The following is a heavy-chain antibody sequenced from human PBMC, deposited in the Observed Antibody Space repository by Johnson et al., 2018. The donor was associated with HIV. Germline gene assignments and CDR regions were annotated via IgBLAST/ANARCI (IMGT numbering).Heavy chain of an antibody. CDR1: GFTFSKPW. CDR2: INVDGREK. V-gene: IGHV3-7*03. J-gene: IGHJ3*02. CDR3: AKDCRDCGTFDI. Sequence: VQLVESVGDLVKPGGSLRLSCAGSGFTFSKPWLTWVRHAPGKGLEWVANINVDGREKYYVDSVEGRFTISRDNAKNSLFLQMNSLRAEDTALYYCAKDCRDCGTFDIWGQGTMVTV. D-gene: IGHD2-21*02.